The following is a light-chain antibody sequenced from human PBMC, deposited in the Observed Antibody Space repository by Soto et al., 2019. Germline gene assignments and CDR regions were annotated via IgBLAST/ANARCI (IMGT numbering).Light chain of an antibody. CDR1: QSVSSY. V-gene: IGKV3-11*01. CDR3: QQYVSSPIT. CDR2: DAS. J-gene: IGKJ5*01. Sequence: FSQSPSILSVSPGERATLSCRASQSVSSYLAWYQQKPGQAPRLLIYDASNRATGIPDRFSGSGSGTDFTLTINRLEPEDFAVYYCQQYVSSPITFGQGTRLEI.